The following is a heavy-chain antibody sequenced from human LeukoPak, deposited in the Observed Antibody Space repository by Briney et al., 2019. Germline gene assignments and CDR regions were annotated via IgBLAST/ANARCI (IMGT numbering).Heavy chain of an antibody. CDR3: ARPHSGYSLGVFDY. CDR1: GYTFTSYA. CDR2: INTNTGNP. J-gene: IGHJ4*02. Sequence: ASVTVSCTASGYTFTSYAMNWVRQAPGQGLEWMGWINTNTGNPTYAQGFTGRFVFSLDTSVSTAYLQISSLKAEDTAVYYCARPHSGYSLGVFDYWGQGTLVTVSS. D-gene: IGHD5-12*01. V-gene: IGHV7-4-1*02.